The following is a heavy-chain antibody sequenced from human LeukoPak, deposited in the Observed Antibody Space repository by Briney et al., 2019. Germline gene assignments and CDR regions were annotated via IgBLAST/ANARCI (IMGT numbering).Heavy chain of an antibody. D-gene: IGHD3-22*01. Sequence: ASVKVSCKASGYTFTNYYIHWVRQAPGQGLEWMGIINPSSGSTNYAQKFQGRVTMTRDTSTSTVYMDLTRLRSEDTAVYYCARVRSSGYYYKAFDIRGQGTMVTVSS. J-gene: IGHJ3*02. CDR3: ARVRSSGYYYKAFDI. CDR1: GYTFTNYY. CDR2: INPSSGST. V-gene: IGHV1-46*01.